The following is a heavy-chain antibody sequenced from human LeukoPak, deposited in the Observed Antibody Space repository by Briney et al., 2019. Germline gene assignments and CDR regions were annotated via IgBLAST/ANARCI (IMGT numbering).Heavy chain of an antibody. V-gene: IGHV3-30*02. Sequence: GGSLRLSCAASGFTFSTYWMHWVRQAPGKGLEWVAFIRYDGSNKYYADSVKGRFTISRDNSKNTLYLQMNSLRAEDTAVYYCARDSRDSSGYWDFDYWGQGTLVTVSS. J-gene: IGHJ4*02. CDR2: IRYDGSNK. CDR3: ARDSRDSSGYWDFDY. CDR1: GFTFSTYW. D-gene: IGHD3-22*01.